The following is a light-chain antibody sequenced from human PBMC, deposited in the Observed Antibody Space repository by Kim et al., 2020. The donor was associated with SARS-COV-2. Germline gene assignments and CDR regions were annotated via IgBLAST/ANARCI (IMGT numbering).Light chain of an antibody. CDR3: QQYGSSPLT. Sequence: EIVLTQSPGTLSSSPGERVTLSCRASQSISSSYLAWYQQKPGQAPRLFIYGASSRATGIPDRFSGSGSGTDFTLTISRLEPEDFAVYTCQQYGSSPLTFGGGTKVDIK. V-gene: IGKV3-20*01. CDR1: QSISSSY. J-gene: IGKJ4*01. CDR2: GAS.